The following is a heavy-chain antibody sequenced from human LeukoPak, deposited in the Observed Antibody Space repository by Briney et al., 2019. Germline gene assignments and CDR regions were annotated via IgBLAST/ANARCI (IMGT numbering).Heavy chain of an antibody. J-gene: IGHJ4*02. Sequence: GASVKVSCKASGYTFTTYAMNWVRQAPGQGLEWMGWINTDTGNPTYAQGFTGRFVFSLDTSVSTAYLQISNLQAEDTALYYCARAGTGYCSEHSCSIEHWGQGTLVTVSS. CDR2: INTDTGNP. V-gene: IGHV7-4-1*02. CDR3: ARAGTGYCSEHSCSIEH. CDR1: GYTFTTYA. D-gene: IGHD2-15*01.